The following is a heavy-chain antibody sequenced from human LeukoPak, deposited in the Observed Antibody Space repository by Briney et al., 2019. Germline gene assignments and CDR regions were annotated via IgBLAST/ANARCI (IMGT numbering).Heavy chain of an antibody. CDR2: ISSSSSTI. CDR1: GFTFSSYS. CDR3: ARAPGGSSHPKYFQH. J-gene: IGHJ1*01. V-gene: IGHV3-48*04. D-gene: IGHD1-26*01. Sequence: PGGSLRLSCAASGFTFSSYSMNWVRQAPGKGLEWVSYISSSSSTIYYADSVKGRFTISRDNAKNSLYLQMNSLRAEDTAVYYCARAPGGSSHPKYFQHWGQGTLVTVSS.